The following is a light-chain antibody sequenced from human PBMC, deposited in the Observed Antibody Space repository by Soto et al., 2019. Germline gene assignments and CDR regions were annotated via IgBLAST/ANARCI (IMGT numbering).Light chain of an antibody. CDR3: QQRNDWGS. Sequence: EVVLTQYPASLSLSPGERATLSCRASQSVGAQFAWYQQKPGQSPRLLIYGKSNRASGISARFTGSGSGTDFTLTITSLEPEDSAVYFCQQRNDWGSFGGGTRIEIK. CDR1: QSVGAQ. V-gene: IGKV3-11*01. J-gene: IGKJ4*01. CDR2: GKS.